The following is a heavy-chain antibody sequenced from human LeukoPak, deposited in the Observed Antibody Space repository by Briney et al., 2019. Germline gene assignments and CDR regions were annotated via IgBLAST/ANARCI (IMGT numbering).Heavy chain of an antibody. CDR2: INHSGST. CDR3: ARHARSEPAAMPNRARFDP. D-gene: IGHD2-2*01. Sequence: PSETLSLTCAVYGGSFSGYYWSWIRQPPGKGLEWIGEINHSGSTNYNPSLKSRVTISVDTSKNQFSLKLSSVTAADTAVYYCARHARSEPAAMPNRARFDPWGQGTLVTVSS. J-gene: IGHJ5*02. CDR1: GGSFSGYY. V-gene: IGHV4-34*01.